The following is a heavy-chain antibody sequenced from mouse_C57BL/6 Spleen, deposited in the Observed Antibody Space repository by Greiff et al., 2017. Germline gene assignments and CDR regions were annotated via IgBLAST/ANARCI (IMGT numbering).Heavy chain of an antibody. V-gene: IGHV1-42*01. CDR3: ASYYGNNDAMDY. CDR1: GYSFTGYY. Sequence: VQLQQSGPELVKPGASVKISCKASGYSFTGYYMNWVKQSPEKSLEWIGEINPSTGGTTYNQKFKAKATLTVDKSSGTAYMQLKSLTSEDSAVYYCASYYGNNDAMDYWGQGTSVTVSS. CDR2: INPSTGGT. J-gene: IGHJ4*01. D-gene: IGHD2-10*01.